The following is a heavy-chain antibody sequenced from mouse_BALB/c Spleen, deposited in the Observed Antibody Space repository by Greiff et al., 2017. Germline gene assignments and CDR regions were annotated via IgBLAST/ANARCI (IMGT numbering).Heavy chain of an antibody. V-gene: IGHV5-6*02. CDR3: SRHDGLYAMDY. J-gene: IGHJ4*01. CDR1: GFTFSSYG. D-gene: IGHD1-2*01. CDR2: ISSGGSYT. Sequence: DVKLVESGGDLVKPGGSLKLSCAASGFTFSSYGMSWVRQTPDKRLEWVATISSGGSYTYYPDSVKGRFTISRDNAKNPQYLQMSSLKSEDTAMYCCSRHDGLYAMDYWGQGTSVTVSS.